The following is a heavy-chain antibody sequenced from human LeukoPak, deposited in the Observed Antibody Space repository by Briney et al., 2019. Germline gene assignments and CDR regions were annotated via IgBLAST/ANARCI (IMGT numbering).Heavy chain of an antibody. CDR2: INPSGGST. CDR3: ARAGSSYAVFNY. V-gene: IGHV1-46*01. D-gene: IGHD2-2*01. J-gene: IGHJ4*02. CDR1: GYTFTSYY. Sequence: ASVKVSCKASGYTFTSYYMHWVRQAPGQGLEWMGIINPSGGSTSYAQKFQGRVTMTRDTSTSTVYMELSSLRSEDTAVYCCARAGSSYAVFNYWGQGTLVTVSS.